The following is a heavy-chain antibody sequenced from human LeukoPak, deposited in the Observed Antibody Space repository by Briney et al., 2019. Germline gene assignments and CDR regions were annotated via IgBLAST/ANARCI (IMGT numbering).Heavy chain of an antibody. D-gene: IGHD2-15*01. V-gene: IGHV1-2*02. CDR1: GYTFTGYY. J-gene: IGHJ5*02. CDR3: ARDPGVVNWFDP. Sequence: GASVKVSCKASGYTFTGYYMHWVRQAPGQGLEWMGGINPYSGGTNYAQKVQGRVTMIRDTSIRTAYMELSRLRSDATAVYYCARDPGVVNWFDPWGQGTLVTVSS. CDR2: INPYSGGT.